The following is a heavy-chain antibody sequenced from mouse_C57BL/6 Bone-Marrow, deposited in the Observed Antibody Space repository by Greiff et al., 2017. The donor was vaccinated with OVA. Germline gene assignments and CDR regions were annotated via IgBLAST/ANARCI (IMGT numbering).Heavy chain of an antibody. V-gene: IGHV1-81*01. CDR3: ARLYYGVYWYFEV. CDR2: IYPRSGNT. Sequence: QVQLQQSGAELARPGASVKLSCKASGYTFTSYGISWVKQRTGQGLEWIGEIYPRSGNTYYNEQFKGKATLTADKSSSTAYMELRSLTSEDSAVDFGARLYYGVYWYFEVWGTGTTVTVSS. CDR1: GYTFTSYG. D-gene: IGHD1-1*01. J-gene: IGHJ1*03.